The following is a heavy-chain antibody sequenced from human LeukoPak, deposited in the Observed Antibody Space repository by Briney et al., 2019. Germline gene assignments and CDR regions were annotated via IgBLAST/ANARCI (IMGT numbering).Heavy chain of an antibody. Sequence: GGALRLSCAASGFTFSSLDMHWVRQPTGQDLEWVSTIGTASDTYYPGSVEGRFTLSRDNAKNSLYLQMNSLTAGDTAVYYCARGPPRGKYYYMDVWGKGTTVTVSS. CDR2: IGTASDT. J-gene: IGHJ6*03. D-gene: IGHD1-1*01. V-gene: IGHV3-13*01. CDR3: ARGPPRGKYYYMDV. CDR1: GFTFSSLD.